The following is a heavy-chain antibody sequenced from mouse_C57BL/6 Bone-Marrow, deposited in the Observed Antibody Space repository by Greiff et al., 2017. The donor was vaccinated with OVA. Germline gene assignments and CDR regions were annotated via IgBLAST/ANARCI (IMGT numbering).Heavy chain of an antibody. CDR2: ISDGGSYT. D-gene: IGHD1-1*01. CDR3: ARDEYYGSSDYYAMDY. J-gene: IGHJ4*01. V-gene: IGHV5-4*01. CDR1: GFTFSSYA. Sequence: EVQRVESGGGLVKPGGSLKLSCAASGFTFSSYAMSWVRQTPEKRLEWVATISDGGSYTYYPDNVKGRFTISRDNAKNNLYLQMSHLKSEDTAMYYCARDEYYGSSDYYAMDYWGQGTSVTVSS.